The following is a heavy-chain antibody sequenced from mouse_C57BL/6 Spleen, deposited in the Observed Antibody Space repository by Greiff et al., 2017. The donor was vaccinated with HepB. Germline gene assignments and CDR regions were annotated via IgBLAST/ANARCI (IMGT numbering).Heavy chain of an antibody. CDR3: ARYQLRLPFAY. J-gene: IGHJ3*01. CDR1: GYSITSGYY. D-gene: IGHD3-2*02. CDR2: ISYDGSN. Sequence: DVQLQESGPGLVKPSQSLSLTCSVTGYSITSGYYWNWIRQFPGNKLEWMGYISYDGSNNYNPSLKNRISITRDTSKNQFFLKLNSVTTEDTATYYCARYQLRLPFAYWGQGTLVTVSA. V-gene: IGHV3-6*01.